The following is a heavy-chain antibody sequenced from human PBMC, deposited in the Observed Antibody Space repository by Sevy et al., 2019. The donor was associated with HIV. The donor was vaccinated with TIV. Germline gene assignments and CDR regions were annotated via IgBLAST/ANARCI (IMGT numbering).Heavy chain of an antibody. CDR1: GFSFSHYA. CDR3: ARVAVSYGTNDCYHRFDY. D-gene: IGHD2-8*01. CDR2: ISYDGTYK. J-gene: IGHJ4*02. Sequence: WGSLRLSCAVSGFSFSHYAFHWVRQAPGKGLEWVSLISYDGTYKYYADSVKGRFTISRDNSKNTLYLQMNSLRGNDTAVYYCARVAVSYGTNDCYHRFDYWGPGALVTVSS. V-gene: IGHV3-30-3*01.